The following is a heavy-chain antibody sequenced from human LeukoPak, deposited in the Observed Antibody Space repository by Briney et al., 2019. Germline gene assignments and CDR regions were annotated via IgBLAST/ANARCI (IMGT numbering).Heavy chain of an antibody. CDR1: GGSISSGSYY. D-gene: IGHD1-1*01. Sequence: SQTLSLTCSVSGGSISSGSYYWSWIRQPAGKGLEWIGRIYTSGSTNYNPSLKSRVTISVDTSKNQFSLKLSSVTAADTAVYYCARTVKRYYYYYYMDVWGKGTTVTVSS. J-gene: IGHJ6*03. V-gene: IGHV4-61*02. CDR3: ARTVKRYYYYYYMDV. CDR2: IYTSGST.